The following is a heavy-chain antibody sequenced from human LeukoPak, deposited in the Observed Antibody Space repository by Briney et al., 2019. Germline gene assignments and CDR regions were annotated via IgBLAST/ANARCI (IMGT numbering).Heavy chain of an antibody. J-gene: IGHJ4*02. D-gene: IGHD1-1*01. CDR3: ARDQLKAGSDY. V-gene: IGHV1-2*02. CDR2: INPNSGGT. CDR1: GYTFTGYY. Sequence: ASVKVSCKASGYTFTGYYMHWVRQAPGQGPEWMGWINPNSGGTNYARKFQGRVTMTRDTSISTAYMELSRLRSDDTAVYYCARDQLKAGSDYWGQGTLVTVSS.